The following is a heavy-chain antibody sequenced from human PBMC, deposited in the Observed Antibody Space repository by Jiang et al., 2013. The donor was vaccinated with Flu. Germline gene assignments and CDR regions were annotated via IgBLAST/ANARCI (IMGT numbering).Heavy chain of an antibody. CDR1: GYTFTDYY. Sequence: GAEVKKPGATVKISCKVSGYTFTDYYMHWVQQAPGKGLEWMGLVDPEDGETIYAEKFQGRVTITADTSTDTAYMELSSLRSEDTAVYYCATSAPASYDYVWGSYRRRDAFDIWGQGTMV. CDR2: VDPEDGET. V-gene: IGHV1-69-2*01. D-gene: IGHD3-16*02. J-gene: IGHJ3*02. CDR3: ATSAPASYDYVWGSYRRRDAFDI.